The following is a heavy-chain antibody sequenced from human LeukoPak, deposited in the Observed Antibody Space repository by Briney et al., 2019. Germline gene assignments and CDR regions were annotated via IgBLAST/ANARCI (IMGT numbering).Heavy chain of an antibody. Sequence: GGSLRLSCAASGFTFSSYSMNWVRQAPGKGLEWVSSISSSSSYIYYADSVKGRFTISSDNAKNSLYLQMNSLRAEGTAVYYCARVIVATFDAFDIWGQGTMVTVSS. V-gene: IGHV3-21*01. CDR1: GFTFSSYS. CDR3: ARVIVATFDAFDI. J-gene: IGHJ3*02. CDR2: ISSSSSYI. D-gene: IGHD5-12*01.